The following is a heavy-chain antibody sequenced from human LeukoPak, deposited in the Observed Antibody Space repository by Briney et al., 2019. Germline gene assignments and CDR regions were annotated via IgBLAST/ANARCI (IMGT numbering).Heavy chain of an antibody. D-gene: IGHD3-3*01. CDR3: KGAWS. V-gene: IGHV3-23*01. CDR2: ITGNGGST. J-gene: IGHJ4*02. CDR1: GFIFSSHA. Sequence: GGSLRLSCAASGFIFSSHAMAWVRQAPGKGLEWVSLITGNGGSTYYADSVKGRFTISRDHSKNTLFLQMNSLRAEDTAVYYCKGAWSWGQGTLVTVSS.